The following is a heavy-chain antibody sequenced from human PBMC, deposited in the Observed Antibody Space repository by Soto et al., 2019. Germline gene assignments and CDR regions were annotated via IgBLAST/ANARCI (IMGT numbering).Heavy chain of an antibody. D-gene: IGHD2-2*01. Sequence: PGGSLRLSCAASGFTFSDHYMDWVRQAPGKGLEWVGRTRNKANSYTTEYAASVKGRFTISRDDSKNSLYLQMNSLKTEDTAVYYCARGGYCSSTSCHSDYYGMDVWGQGTTVTAP. CDR3: ARGGYCSSTSCHSDYYGMDV. CDR2: TRNKANSYTT. J-gene: IGHJ6*02. V-gene: IGHV3-72*01. CDR1: GFTFSDHY.